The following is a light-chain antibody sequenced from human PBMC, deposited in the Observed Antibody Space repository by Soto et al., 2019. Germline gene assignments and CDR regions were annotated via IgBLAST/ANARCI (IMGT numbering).Light chain of an antibody. V-gene: IGLV1-44*01. CDR2: TDN. CDR3: ATWDDSLSGPV. CDR1: SSNIGSNP. Sequence: QSVLTQPPSASGAPGQRVTISCSGCSSNIGSNPVNWYQQLPGTAPKLLIYTDNERPSGVPDRFSGSKSGTSASLAIGGLQTEDEADYYCATWDDSLSGPVFGGGTKLTVL. J-gene: IGLJ3*02.